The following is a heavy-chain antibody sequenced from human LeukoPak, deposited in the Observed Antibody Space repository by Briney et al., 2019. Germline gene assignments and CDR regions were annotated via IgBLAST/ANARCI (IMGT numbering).Heavy chain of an antibody. CDR1: GFTFNSYA. V-gene: IGHV3-23*01. Sequence: PGGSLRLSCAASGFTFNSYAMSWVRQAPGKGLEWVSAMVGDTVTFYTDSVKGRFTISRDNSKNTLYLQMDSLRGEDTAVYYCAKDFRIGYSAHFDYWGQGALVTVSS. D-gene: IGHD2-21*01. J-gene: IGHJ4*02. CDR3: AKDFRIGYSAHFDY. CDR2: MVGDTVT.